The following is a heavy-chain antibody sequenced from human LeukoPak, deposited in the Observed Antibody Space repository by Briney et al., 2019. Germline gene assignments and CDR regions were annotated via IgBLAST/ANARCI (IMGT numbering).Heavy chain of an antibody. Sequence: PGGSLRLSCAASGFTFSSYAMHWVRQAPGKGLEYVSAISSNGGSTYYANSVKGRFTISRDNSKNTLYLQMGSLRAEDMAVYYCARDSIYCSSTSSYRYFQHWGQGTLVTVSS. V-gene: IGHV3-64*01. D-gene: IGHD2-2*01. CDR1: GFTFSSYA. CDR3: ARDSIYCSSTSSYRYFQH. J-gene: IGHJ1*01. CDR2: ISSNGGST.